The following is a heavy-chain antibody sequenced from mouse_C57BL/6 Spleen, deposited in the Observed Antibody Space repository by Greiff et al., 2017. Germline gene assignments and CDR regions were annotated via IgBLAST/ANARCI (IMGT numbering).Heavy chain of an antibody. V-gene: IGHV1-15*01. J-gene: IGHJ1*03. CDR1: GYTFTDYE. Sequence: QVQLKQSGAELVRPGASVTLSCKASGYTFTDYEMHWVKQTPVHGLEWIGAIDPETGGTAYNQKFKGKAILTADKSSSTAYMEHRSLTSEDSAVYYCTRSNYGSSYGYCDVWGTGTTVTVSS. CDR2: IDPETGGT. D-gene: IGHD1-1*01. CDR3: TRSNYGSSYGYCDV.